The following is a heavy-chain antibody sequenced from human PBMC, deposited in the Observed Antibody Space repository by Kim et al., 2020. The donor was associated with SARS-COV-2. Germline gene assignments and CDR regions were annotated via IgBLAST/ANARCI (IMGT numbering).Heavy chain of an antibody. D-gene: IGHD6-6*01. CDR3: ARRPRNYYYGMDV. Sequence: AQKVQGRVTMTRDTSIRTAYMELSRLRSDDTAVYYCARRPRNYYYGMDVWGQGTTVTVSS. V-gene: IGHV1-2*02. J-gene: IGHJ6*02.